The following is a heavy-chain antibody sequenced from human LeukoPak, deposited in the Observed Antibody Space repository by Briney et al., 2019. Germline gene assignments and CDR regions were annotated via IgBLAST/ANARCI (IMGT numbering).Heavy chain of an antibody. Sequence: GGSLRLSCAASGFTFSSYWMSWVRQAPGKGLEWVANIKQDGSEKYYVDSVKGRFTISRDNAKNSLYLQMNSLRAEDTAVYYCASPHHYYGSGSYYTEPFDYWGQGTLVTVSS. V-gene: IGHV3-7*01. CDR3: ASPHHYYGSGSYYTEPFDY. D-gene: IGHD3-10*01. J-gene: IGHJ4*02. CDR2: IKQDGSEK. CDR1: GFTFSSYW.